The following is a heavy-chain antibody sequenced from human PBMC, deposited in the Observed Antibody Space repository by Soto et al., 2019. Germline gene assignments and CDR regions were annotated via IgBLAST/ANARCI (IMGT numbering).Heavy chain of an antibody. V-gene: IGHV5-10-1*01. CDR3: ASVREKTAMLTLLDYDYHYGIDV. CDR1: GYSFTTYW. CDR2: IDPSASNT. Sequence: GESLKISCNGSGYSFTTYWISWVRQVPGKGLEWMGRIDPSASNTNYSPPFQGHVTISADKSINTAFLQWSSLKASDTAMYYCASVREKTAMLTLLDYDYHYGIDVWGQGTTVTVYS. D-gene: IGHD2-2*01. J-gene: IGHJ6*02.